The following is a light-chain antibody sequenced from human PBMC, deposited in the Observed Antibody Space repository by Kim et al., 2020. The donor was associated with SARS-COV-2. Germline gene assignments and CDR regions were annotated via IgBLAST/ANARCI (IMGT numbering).Light chain of an antibody. CDR2: KNN. V-gene: IGLV1-44*01. CDR3: AGWDDSLNAEA. Sequence: QSVLTQPPSVSGTPGQRVTISCSGSSSNLGTNSVHWYQQFPGRAPEVLIYKNNQRPSGVPDRFSGSKSGTSASLAISGLQSEDEGDYYCAGWDDSLNAEAFGGGTKLTVL. J-gene: IGLJ3*02. CDR1: SSNLGTNS.